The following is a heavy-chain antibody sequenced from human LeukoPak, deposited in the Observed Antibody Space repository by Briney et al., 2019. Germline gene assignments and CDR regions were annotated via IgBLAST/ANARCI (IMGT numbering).Heavy chain of an antibody. Sequence: ASVTVSCKASGGTFSSYAISWVRQAPGQGLEWMGRIIPILGIANYAQKFQGRVTITADKSTSTAYMELSSLRSEDTAVYYCAMNPNDYGDFTDYYYGMDVWGQGTTVTVSS. CDR2: IIPILGIA. J-gene: IGHJ6*02. CDR3: AMNPNDYGDFTDYYYGMDV. V-gene: IGHV1-69*04. CDR1: GGTFSSYA. D-gene: IGHD4-17*01.